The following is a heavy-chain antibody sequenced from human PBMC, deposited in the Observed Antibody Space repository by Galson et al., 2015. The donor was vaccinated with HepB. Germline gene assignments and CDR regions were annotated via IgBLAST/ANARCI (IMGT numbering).Heavy chain of an antibody. V-gene: IGHV3-13*01. CDR3: ARGAETIFGVVRLDYYYMDV. D-gene: IGHD3-3*01. Sequence: SLRLSCAASGFTFSSYDMHWVRQATGKGLEWVSAIGTAGDTYYPGSVKGRFTISRENAKNSLYLQMNSLRAGDTAVYYCARGAETIFGVVRLDYYYMDVWGKGTTVTVSS. J-gene: IGHJ6*03. CDR1: GFTFSSYD. CDR2: IGTAGDT.